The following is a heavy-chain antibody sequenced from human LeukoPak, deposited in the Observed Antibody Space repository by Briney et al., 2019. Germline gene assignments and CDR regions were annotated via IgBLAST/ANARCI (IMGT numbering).Heavy chain of an antibody. CDR1: GFTFSSYA. D-gene: IGHD3-10*01. CDR2: IFYTGST. Sequence: PGGSLRLSCAVSGFTFSSYAMNWVRQAPGKGLEWIGNIFYTGSTDYNPSLKSRVTISVDTSKNQFSLKLNSVTAADTAMYYCARRGSGRVDYWGQGTLVTVSS. CDR3: ARRGSGRVDY. J-gene: IGHJ4*02. V-gene: IGHV4-59*01.